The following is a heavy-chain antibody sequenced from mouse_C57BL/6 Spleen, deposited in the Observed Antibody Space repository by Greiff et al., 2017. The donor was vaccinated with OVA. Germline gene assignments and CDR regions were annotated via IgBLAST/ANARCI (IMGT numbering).Heavy chain of an antibody. V-gene: IGHV1-26*01. D-gene: IGHD4-1*01. Sequence: VQLQQSGPELVKPGASVKISCKASGYTFTDYYMNWVKQSHGKSLEWIGDINPNNGGTSYNQKFKGKATLTVDKSSSTAYMELRSLTSEDSAVYYCARELGRVFDVWGTGTTVTVSS. CDR1: GYTFTDYY. CDR3: ARELGRVFDV. CDR2: INPNNGGT. J-gene: IGHJ1*03.